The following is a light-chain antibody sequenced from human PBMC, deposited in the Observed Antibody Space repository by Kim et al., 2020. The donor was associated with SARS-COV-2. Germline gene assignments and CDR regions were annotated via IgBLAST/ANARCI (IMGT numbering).Light chain of an antibody. V-gene: IGKV1-39*01. CDR3: QQSYSTPWLT. CDR2: SAS. Sequence: IQMTQSPSSLAASVGDRVTIACRASQSIGTRLNWYQQRAGKAPKLLIYSASSLQSGVPSRFSGTVSGADFTLTISSLQPEDFATYYCQQSYSTPWLTFGGGTKGDIK. J-gene: IGKJ4*01. CDR1: QSIGTR.